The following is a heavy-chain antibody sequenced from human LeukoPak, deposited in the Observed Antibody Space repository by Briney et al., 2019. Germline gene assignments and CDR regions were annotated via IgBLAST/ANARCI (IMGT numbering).Heavy chain of an antibody. CDR3: ACLFPTG. D-gene: IGHD4-17*01. V-gene: IGHV3-64*01. CDR1: GFIFSSYA. J-gene: IGHJ4*02. CDR2: ISSTGGST. Sequence: GGCARLSCTASGFIFSSYALHWVRQAPGKGLEYVSAISSTGGSTYYANSVKGRFTISRDNSKNTLYLQMGSLRAEDMAVYYCACLFPTGWGQGTVVTISS.